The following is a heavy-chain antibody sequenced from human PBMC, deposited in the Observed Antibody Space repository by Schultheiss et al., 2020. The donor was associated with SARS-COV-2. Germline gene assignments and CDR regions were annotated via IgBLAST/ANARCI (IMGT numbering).Heavy chain of an antibody. J-gene: IGHJ5*02. Sequence: GVSLRLSCAASGFTFSSYAMSWVRQAPGKGLEWVSAISGSGGSTYYADSVKGRFTISRDNSKNTLYLQINSLRAEDTAVYYCAKDQRLDWFDPWGQGTLVTVSS. CDR3: AKDQRLDWFDP. CDR1: GFTFSSYA. CDR2: ISGSGGST. V-gene: IGHV3-23*01.